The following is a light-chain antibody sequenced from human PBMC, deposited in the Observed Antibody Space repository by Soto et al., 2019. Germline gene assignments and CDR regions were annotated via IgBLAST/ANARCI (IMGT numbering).Light chain of an antibody. Sequence: EIVLTQSPGTLSLSPGERATLSCRASQSVSSNYLAWYQQKPGQAPRLLIYGASSRATGIPDRFSGSGSGTDFTLTISRLEPEDFAVYHCQQYDSSPLTFVPGTKVEIK. J-gene: IGKJ3*01. V-gene: IGKV3-20*01. CDR2: GAS. CDR1: QSVSSNY. CDR3: QQYDSSPLT.